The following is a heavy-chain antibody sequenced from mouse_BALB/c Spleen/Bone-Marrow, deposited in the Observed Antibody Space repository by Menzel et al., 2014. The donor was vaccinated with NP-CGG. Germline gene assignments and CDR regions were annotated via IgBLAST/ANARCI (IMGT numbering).Heavy chain of an antibody. Sequence: QVQLQQSGPELVRPGVSVEISCKGSGYKFTDYAMHWVKPSHAKSLEWIGLISTYSGNTHYNQKFKGKATMTVDKSSSTAYMELARLTSEDSAIYYCARNFYGSAYFDFWGQGSTLTVSS. D-gene: IGHD1-1*01. J-gene: IGHJ2*01. V-gene: IGHV1-67*01. CDR1: GYKFTDYA. CDR3: ARNFYGSAYFDF. CDR2: ISTYSGNT.